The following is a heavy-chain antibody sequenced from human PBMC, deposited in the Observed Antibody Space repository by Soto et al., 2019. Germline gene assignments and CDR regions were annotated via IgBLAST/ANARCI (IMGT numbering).Heavy chain of an antibody. Sequence: SVKVSCKASGGTFSSYTISWVRQAPGQGLEWMGRIIPILGIANYAQKFQGRVTITADKSTSTAYMELSSLRSEDTAVYYCARGEGLVVPGAFLLVSDLASGFYPCGQGTLVTVSS. CDR1: GGTFSSYT. CDR3: ARGEGLVVPGAFLLVSDLASGFYP. J-gene: IGHJ5*02. CDR2: IIPILGIA. D-gene: IGHD2-2*01. V-gene: IGHV1-69*02.